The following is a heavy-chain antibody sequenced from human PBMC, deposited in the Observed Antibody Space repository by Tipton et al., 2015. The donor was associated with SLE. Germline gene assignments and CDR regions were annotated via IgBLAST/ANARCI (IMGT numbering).Heavy chain of an antibody. CDR2: IYYSGST. CDR3: AVDYGSGSHDWYFDL. CDR1: GGSISSSSYY. V-gene: IGHV4-39*01. J-gene: IGHJ2*01. D-gene: IGHD3-10*01. Sequence: TLSLTCTVSGGSISSSSYYWGWIRQPPGKGLEWIGSIYYSGSTYYNPSLKSRVTISVDTSKNQFSLKLNSVTAADTAVYYCAVDYGSGSHDWYFDLWGRGTLVTVSS.